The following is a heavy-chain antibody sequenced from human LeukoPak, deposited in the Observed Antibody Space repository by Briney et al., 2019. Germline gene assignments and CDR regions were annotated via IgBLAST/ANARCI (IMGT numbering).Heavy chain of an antibody. V-gene: IGHV3-23*01. Sequence: PGGSLRLSCAASGFTFSSYAMSWVRRTPGKGLEWVSFIVSSGGNTFYADSVKGRFTISRDNSKNTLYLQMNSLRAEDTAVYYCAKDLEGRKYSYDRSLTFDYWGQGTLVTVSS. D-gene: IGHD5-18*01. CDR2: IVSSGGNT. CDR3: AKDLEGRKYSYDRSLTFDY. CDR1: GFTFSSYA. J-gene: IGHJ4*02.